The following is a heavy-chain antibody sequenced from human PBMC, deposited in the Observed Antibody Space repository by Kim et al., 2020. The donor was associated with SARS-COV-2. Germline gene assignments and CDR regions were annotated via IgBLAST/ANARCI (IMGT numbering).Heavy chain of an antibody. J-gene: IGHJ2*01. CDR3: AREIVGATTYWYFDL. CDR2: INHSGST. D-gene: IGHD1-26*01. Sequence: SETLSLTCAVYGGSFSGYYWSWIRQPPGKGLEWIGEINHSGSTNYNPSLKSRVTISVDTSKNQFSLKLSSVTAADTAVYYCAREIVGATTYWYFDLWGRGTLVTVSS. V-gene: IGHV4-34*01. CDR1: GGSFSGYY.